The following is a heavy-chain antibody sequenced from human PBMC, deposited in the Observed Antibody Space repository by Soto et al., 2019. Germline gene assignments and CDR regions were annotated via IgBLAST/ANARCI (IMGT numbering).Heavy chain of an antibody. CDR1: GFTFSNYA. D-gene: IGHD1-20*01. CDR2: ITGSGDTT. V-gene: IGHV3-23*01. CDR3: ARQYNWTPDDP. J-gene: IGHJ5*02. Sequence: GESLKISCAASGFTFSNYAMTWVRQAPGKGLEWVSSITGSGDTTYYADSVKGRFTVSRDNSKNTLFLQMSSLRAEDTAIYYCARQYNWTPDDPWGQGTLVTVSS.